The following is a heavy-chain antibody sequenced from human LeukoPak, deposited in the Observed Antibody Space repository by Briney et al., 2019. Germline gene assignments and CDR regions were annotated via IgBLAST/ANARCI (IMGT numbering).Heavy chain of an antibody. V-gene: IGHV1-69*13. CDR1: GGTFSSYA. Sequence: SVKVSCKASGGTFSSYAISWVRQAPGQGLEWMGGIIPIFGTANYAQKFQGRVTITADESTSTAYMELSSLRSEDTAVYYCAREYSSSWLSHYFDYWGQGTLVTVSS. D-gene: IGHD6-13*01. CDR2: IIPIFGTA. CDR3: AREYSSSWLSHYFDY. J-gene: IGHJ4*02.